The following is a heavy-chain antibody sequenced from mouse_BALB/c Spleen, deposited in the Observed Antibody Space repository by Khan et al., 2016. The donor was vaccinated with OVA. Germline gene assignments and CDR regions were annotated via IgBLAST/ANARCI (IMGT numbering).Heavy chain of an antibody. Sequence: VQLVESGPGLVAPSQSLSITCTVSGFSLTNYGVHWVRQPPGKGLEWLGVIWAGGNTNYNSTLMSRLSITKDSSKSQVFLKMNSLQADDTGMYYSAREAPIYYYDYSAMDYWGQGTSVTVSS. D-gene: IGHD1-1*01. V-gene: IGHV2-9*02. CDR1: GFSLTNYG. CDR2: IWAGGNT. J-gene: IGHJ4*01. CDR3: AREAPIYYYDYSAMDY.